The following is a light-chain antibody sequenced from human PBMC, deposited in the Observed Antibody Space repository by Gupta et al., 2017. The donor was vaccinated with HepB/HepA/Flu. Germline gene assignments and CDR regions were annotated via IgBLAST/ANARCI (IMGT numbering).Light chain of an antibody. CDR3: NSYTSSSTRV. CDR1: SSDVGDYNY. V-gene: IGLV2-14*01. J-gene: IGLJ1*01. CDR2: DVN. Sequence: QAALTQPASVSGSPGQSITISCTGTSSDVGDYNYVSWYQQHPGKAPKLMIYDVNKRPSGVSDRFSGSKSGNTASLTISGRQPEDEADYYCNSYTSSSTRVFGTGTKVTVL.